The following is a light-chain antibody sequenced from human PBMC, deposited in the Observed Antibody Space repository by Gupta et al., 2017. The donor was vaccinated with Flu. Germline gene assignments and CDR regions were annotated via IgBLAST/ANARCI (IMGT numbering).Light chain of an antibody. CDR2: RDN. CDR1: SNNVGYQG. Sequence: PSLTCTGNSNNVGYQGAAWLQQHQGHPPKLLSYRDNNRPSGISERFSASRSGNTASLTITGLQPEDEADYYCSAWDSNRSAWLFGGGTKLTVV. CDR3: SAWDSNRSAWL. J-gene: IGLJ3*02. V-gene: IGLV10-54*04.